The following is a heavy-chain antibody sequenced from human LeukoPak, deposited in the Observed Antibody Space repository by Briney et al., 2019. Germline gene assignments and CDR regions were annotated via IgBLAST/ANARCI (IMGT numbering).Heavy chain of an antibody. CDR1: GFTFTKAW. V-gene: IGHV3-15*01. CDR2: IKSKSDGGTI. J-gene: IGHJ4*02. CDR3: NTDEGLASWPMFSY. D-gene: IGHD3-10*01. Sequence: GVSLRLSCAASGFTFTKAWMSWVRQAPGKGLEWVGRIKSKSDGGTIDYAAPVEGRVTISRDDSKNMVYLQMNSLKTEDTAVYYCNTDEGLASWPMFSYWGQGTQVTVSS.